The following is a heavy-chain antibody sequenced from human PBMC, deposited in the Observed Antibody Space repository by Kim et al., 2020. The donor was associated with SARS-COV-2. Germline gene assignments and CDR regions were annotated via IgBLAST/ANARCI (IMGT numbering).Heavy chain of an antibody. Sequence: GGSLRHSCAASRFTFSSYGLHWVRQAPGKGLEWVAVTWYDGSNKYHADSVKGRFTISRDNSKNTLYLQMNNLRAEDTAVYYCAKERRKYCSGGSCHLEYWGQGTLVTVSS. CDR2: TWYDGSNK. CDR3: AKERRKYCSGGSCHLEY. V-gene: IGHV3-33*06. D-gene: IGHD2-15*01. J-gene: IGHJ4*02. CDR1: RFTFSSYG.